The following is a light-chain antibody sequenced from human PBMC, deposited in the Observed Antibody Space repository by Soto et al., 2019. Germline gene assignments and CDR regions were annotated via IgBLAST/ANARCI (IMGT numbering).Light chain of an antibody. CDR2: DAS. J-gene: IGKJ1*01. CDR3: QQYDSSPRT. V-gene: IGKV3-20*01. CDR1: QSVSSSS. Sequence: EIVLTQSPGTLSLSPGERATLSCRASQSVSSSSLAWYQQKPGQAPRLLIYDASSRATGIPDRFSGSGSGTDFTLTISRLEPEDFAVYYCQQYDSSPRTLGQGTKVDIK.